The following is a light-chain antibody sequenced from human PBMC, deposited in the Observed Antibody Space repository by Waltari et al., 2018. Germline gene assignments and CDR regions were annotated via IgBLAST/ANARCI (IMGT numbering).Light chain of an antibody. V-gene: IGKV4-1*01. Sequence: DIVMTQSPDSLAVSLGERATINCKSSQSVLHSSNNQNALAWYQQKPGQTPNLLIYWASTRESGVPDRFSGSGSGTDFTLTIRSLQAEDVAVYYCQQYYNTPFTFGPGTRVDIK. CDR2: WAS. CDR3: QQYYNTPFT. J-gene: IGKJ3*01. CDR1: QSVLHSSNNQNA.